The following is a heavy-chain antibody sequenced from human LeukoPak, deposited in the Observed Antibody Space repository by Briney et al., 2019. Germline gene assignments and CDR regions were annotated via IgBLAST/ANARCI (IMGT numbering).Heavy chain of an antibody. CDR2: ISSSSSYI. J-gene: IGHJ3*02. CDR1: GFIFSSYS. V-gene: IGHV3-21*01. D-gene: IGHD3-10*01. CDR3: ARGKEALLLTDAFDI. Sequence: GGSLRLSCAASGFIFSSYSMNWVRQAPGEGLEWVSSISSSSSYIYYADSVKGRFTISRDNAKNSLYLQMNSLRAEDTAVYYCARGKEALLLTDAFDIWGQGTMVTVSS.